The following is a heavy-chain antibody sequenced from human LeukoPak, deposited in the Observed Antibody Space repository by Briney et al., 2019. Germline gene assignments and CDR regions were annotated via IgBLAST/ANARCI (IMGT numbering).Heavy chain of an antibody. V-gene: IGHV4-59*01. CDR2: LTIGGNT. Sequence: SETLSLTCTVSGGSISSYYWSWLRLPPGKGLEWIGYLTIGGNTNYSPSLKSRVTIFGDTSKNQFFLKLSLGSAAATAMYYCARARYVNSFYAFDIWGQGTLVTVSS. CDR1: GGSISSYY. D-gene: IGHD3-9*01. J-gene: IGHJ3*02. CDR3: ARARYVNSFYAFDI.